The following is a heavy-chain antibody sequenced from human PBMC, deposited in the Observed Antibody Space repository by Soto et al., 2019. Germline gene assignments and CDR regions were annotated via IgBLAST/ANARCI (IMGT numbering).Heavy chain of an antibody. D-gene: IGHD5-12*01. J-gene: IGHJ6*02. CDR1: GGTFSSYA. Sequence: QVQLVQSGAEVKKPGSSVKVSCKASGGTFSSYAISWVRQAPGQGLEWMGGIIPIFGTANYAQKFQGRVKITADESTSTAYMELSSLRSEDTAVYYCARPGSGYGYYYYYGMDVWGQGTTVTVSS. V-gene: IGHV1-69*01. CDR3: ARPGSGYGYYYYYGMDV. CDR2: IIPIFGTA.